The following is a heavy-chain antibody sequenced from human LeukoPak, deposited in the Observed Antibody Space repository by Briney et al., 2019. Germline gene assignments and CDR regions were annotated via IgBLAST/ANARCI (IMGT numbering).Heavy chain of an antibody. CDR3: AREPDGIAVAGFDY. D-gene: IGHD6-19*01. CDR2: ISSSGSTI. Sequence: GGSLRLSCAASGFTFSSYGMHWIRQAPGKGLEWVSYISSSGSTIYYADSVKGRFTISRDNAKNSLYLQMNSLRAEDTAVYYCAREPDGIAVAGFDYWGQGTLVTVSS. V-gene: IGHV3-48*04. CDR1: GFTFSSYG. J-gene: IGHJ4*02.